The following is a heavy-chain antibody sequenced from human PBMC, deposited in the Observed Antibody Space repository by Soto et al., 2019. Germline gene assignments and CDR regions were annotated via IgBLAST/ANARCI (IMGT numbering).Heavy chain of an antibody. Sequence: EVQLVESGGGLVQPGGSLRLSCAASGFTFSSYWMSWVRQAPGKGLEWVANIKQDGSEKYYVDSVKGRFTISRDNAKNSLYLQMNSLRAEDTAVYYCARVGREQPLANYYYCYMDVWGKGTTVTVSS. D-gene: IGHD6-13*01. CDR2: IKQDGSEK. CDR3: ARVGREQPLANYYYCYMDV. V-gene: IGHV3-7*01. J-gene: IGHJ6*03. CDR1: GFTFSSYW.